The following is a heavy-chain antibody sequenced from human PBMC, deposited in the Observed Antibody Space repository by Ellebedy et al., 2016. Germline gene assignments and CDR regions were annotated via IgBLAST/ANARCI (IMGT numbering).Heavy chain of an antibody. CDR1: GFTINNNW. J-gene: IGHJ5*02. D-gene: IGHD1-7*01. V-gene: IGHV3-7*03. CDR2: INQDGSEK. Sequence: GESLKISCTASGFTINNNWLSWVRQTPGKGTEWVANINQDGSEKHYVDSVTGRFTISRDDAKSSLYLQMNNLRVEDTAMYYCARDWNYVFHPWGQGSLVTVSS. CDR3: ARDWNYVFHP.